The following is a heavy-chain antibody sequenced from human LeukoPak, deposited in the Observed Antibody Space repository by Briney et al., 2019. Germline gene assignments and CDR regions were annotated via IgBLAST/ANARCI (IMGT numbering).Heavy chain of an antibody. Sequence: GGSLRLSCAASGFTFSNYAMSWVRQAPGKGLEWVSGISGSGSSTYYADSVKGRFTISRDNSKNTLSLQMNILRVEDTAVYYCAKGSYGDYAHWGQGTLVTVSS. D-gene: IGHD4-17*01. CDR2: ISGSGSST. J-gene: IGHJ4*02. CDR1: GFTFSNYA. CDR3: AKGSYGDYAH. V-gene: IGHV3-23*01.